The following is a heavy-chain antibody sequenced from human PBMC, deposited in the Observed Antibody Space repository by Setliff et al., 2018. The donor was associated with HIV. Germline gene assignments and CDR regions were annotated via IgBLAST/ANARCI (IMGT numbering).Heavy chain of an antibody. D-gene: IGHD2-2*01. J-gene: IGHJ4*02. CDR1: GASVSSNGYY. V-gene: IGHV4-39*01. CDR3: ARHGDAFVVPADV. CDR2: INHSGST. Sequence: SETLSLTCTVSGASVSSNGYYWGWIRQPPGKGLEWIGEINHSGSTNYNPSLKSRVTISVDTSKNQLSLKLSSVTAADTAVYYCARHGDAFVVPADVWGQGTLVTVSS.